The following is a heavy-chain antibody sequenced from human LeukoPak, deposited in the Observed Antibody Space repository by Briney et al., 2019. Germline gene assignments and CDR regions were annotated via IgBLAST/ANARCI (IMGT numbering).Heavy chain of an antibody. CDR2: ISSSGSTI. D-gene: IGHD4-17*01. V-gene: IGHV3-11*04. J-gene: IGHJ4*02. CDR1: GFTFSDYY. Sequence: GGSLRLSCAASGFTFSDYYMSWIRQAPGKGLEWVSYISSSGSTIYYADSVKGRFTISRDNAKNSLYLQMNSLRDEDTAVYYCARDSDPTVTTSGYWGQGTLVTVSS. CDR3: ARDSDPTVTTSGY.